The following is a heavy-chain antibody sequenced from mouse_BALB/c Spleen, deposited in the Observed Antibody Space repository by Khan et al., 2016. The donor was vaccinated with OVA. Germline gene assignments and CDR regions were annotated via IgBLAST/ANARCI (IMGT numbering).Heavy chain of an antibody. D-gene: IGHD2-9*01. CDR2: IWGDGST. CDR1: GFSLTGYG. J-gene: IGHJ4*01. V-gene: IGHV2-6-7*01. CDR3: AGAYYGNDSEAGDN. Sequence: QVQLKESGPGLVAPSQSLSITCTVSGFSLTGYGVNWVRQPPGKGLEWLGMIWGDGSTDYNSVFKSRLSISKDTSKSQVFLKMTSLQTDDTARYXCAGAYYGNDSEAGDNWGQGTSGTVSS.